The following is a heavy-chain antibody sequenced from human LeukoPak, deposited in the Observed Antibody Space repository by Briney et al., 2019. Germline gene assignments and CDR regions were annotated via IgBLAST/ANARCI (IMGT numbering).Heavy chain of an antibody. V-gene: IGHV4-59*08. Sequence: SETLSLTCTVSGGSISSYYWSWIRQPPGKGLEWIGYIYYSGSTNYNPSLKSRVTISVDTSKNQFSLKLSSVTAADTAVYYCASLLWFGELSSWFDPWGQGTLVTVSS. CDR3: ASLLWFGELSSWFDP. CDR1: GGSISSYY. D-gene: IGHD3-10*01. CDR2: IYYSGST. J-gene: IGHJ5*02.